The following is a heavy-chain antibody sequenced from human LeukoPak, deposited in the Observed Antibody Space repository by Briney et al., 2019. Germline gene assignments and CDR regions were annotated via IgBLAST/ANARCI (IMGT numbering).Heavy chain of an antibody. Sequence: ASVKVSCKASGYTFTSYGISWVRQAPGQGLEWMGWISAYNGNTNYAQKFQGRVTMTRDMSISTAYMELSRLRSDDTAVYYCARDQGSSWYTGGWFDPWGQGTLVTVSS. CDR2: ISAYNGNT. D-gene: IGHD6-13*01. CDR3: ARDQGSSWYTGGWFDP. CDR1: GYTFTSYG. J-gene: IGHJ5*02. V-gene: IGHV1-18*01.